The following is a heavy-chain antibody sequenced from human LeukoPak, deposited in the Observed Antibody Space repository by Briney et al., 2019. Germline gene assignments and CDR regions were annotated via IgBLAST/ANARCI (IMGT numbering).Heavy chain of an antibody. CDR1: GFTFSTSW. V-gene: IGHV3-53*01. J-gene: IGHJ4*02. CDR3: ARTTKEFDILTGYYFDY. D-gene: IGHD3-9*01. CDR2: IYRGGST. Sequence: GGSLRLACAASGFTFSTSWMHWVRQAPGKGLEWVSVIYRGGSTYYADSVKGRFTISRDNSKNTLSLQMNSLRAVDTAVYYCARTTKEFDILTGYYFDYWGQGTLVTVSS.